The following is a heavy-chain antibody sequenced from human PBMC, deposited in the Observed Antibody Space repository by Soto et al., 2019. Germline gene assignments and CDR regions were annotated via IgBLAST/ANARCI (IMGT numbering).Heavy chain of an antibody. J-gene: IGHJ5*02. D-gene: IGHD5-18*01. CDR2: VFASGTT. V-gene: IGHV4-4*07. Sequence: QVQLQESGPGLVKPSETLSLTCTVSGASIKSYYWAWIRQPAGKGLEWIGRVFASGTTNYNPSLRNRSTVSVDTSRDQYSLEMRSMTAADTDMYYCSTYSDTYLTWLDPWAQGILVTVSS. CDR1: GASIKSYY. CDR3: STYSDTYLTWLDP.